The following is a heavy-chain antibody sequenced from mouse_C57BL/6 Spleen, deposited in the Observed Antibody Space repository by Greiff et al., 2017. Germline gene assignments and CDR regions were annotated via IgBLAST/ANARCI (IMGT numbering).Heavy chain of an antibody. CDR1: GYTFTSYG. Sequence: VQLQQSGAELARPGASVKLSCKASGYTFTSYGISWVKQRTGQGLEWIGDIYPRSGNTYYNEKFKGKATLTADKSSSTAYMELRSLTSEDSAVYFCARRDCYDAMDYWGQGTSVTVSS. J-gene: IGHJ4*01. V-gene: IGHV1-81*01. CDR3: ARRDCYDAMDY. CDR2: IYPRSGNT.